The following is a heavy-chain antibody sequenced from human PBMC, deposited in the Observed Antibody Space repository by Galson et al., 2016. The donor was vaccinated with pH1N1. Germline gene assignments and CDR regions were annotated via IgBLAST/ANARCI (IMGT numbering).Heavy chain of an antibody. J-gene: IGHJ4*02. CDR3: ARDIDGTTGWKGVDY. Sequence: LSLTCTVSGGSISTYYWSWIRQPPGTGPEWIGYIFYTARTPSSPSLKSRVTMSVDTSKNQFSLKLTSVPAADTAVYYCARDIDGTTGWKGVDYWGQGALVTVSS. D-gene: IGHD1-7*01. CDR2: IFYTART. CDR1: GGSISTYY. V-gene: IGHV4-59*01.